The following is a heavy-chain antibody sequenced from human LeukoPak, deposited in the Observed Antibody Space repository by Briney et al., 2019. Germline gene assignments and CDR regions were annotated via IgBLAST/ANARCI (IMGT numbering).Heavy chain of an antibody. D-gene: IGHD3-10*01. CDR1: GGSFSGYY. J-gene: IGHJ4*01. Sequence: SETLSLTCAVYGGSFSGYYWSWIRQPPGKGLEWIGEINHSGSTNYNPSLKSRVTISVDTSKNQFSLKLSSVTAADTAVYYCARVSRGPRERPAGMVRGVTLYYFDYWGQGTLVTVSS. V-gene: IGHV4-34*01. CDR2: INHSGST. CDR3: ARVSRGPRERPAGMVRGVTLYYFDY.